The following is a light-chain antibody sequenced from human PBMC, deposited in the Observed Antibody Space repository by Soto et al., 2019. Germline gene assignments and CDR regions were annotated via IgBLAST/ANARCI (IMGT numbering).Light chain of an antibody. CDR3: NSYSTISPLV. J-gene: IGLJ3*02. CDR1: SSDVGGYNY. CDR2: DVS. V-gene: IGLV2-14*01. Sequence: QSALTQPASVSGSPGQSITISCTGTSSDVGGYNYVSWYQQHPGKAPKLMIYDVSKRPSGFSNRFSGSKSGNTASLTISGRQAEDEGDYYCNSYSTISPLVFGGGTSLTVL.